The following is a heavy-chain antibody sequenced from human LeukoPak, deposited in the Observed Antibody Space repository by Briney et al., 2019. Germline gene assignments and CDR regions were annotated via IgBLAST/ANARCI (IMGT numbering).Heavy chain of an antibody. D-gene: IGHD3-10*01. J-gene: IGHJ6*02. CDR2: ISAYNGNT. CDR1: GYTFTSYG. V-gene: IGHV1-18*01. Sequence: ASVKVSCKASGYTFTSYGISWVRQAPGQGLEWMGWISAYNGNTNYAQKLQGRVTMTTDTSTRTAYMELRSLRSDDTAVYYCASGMVRGNYYYGMDVWGQGTTVTVSS. CDR3: ASGMVRGNYYYGMDV.